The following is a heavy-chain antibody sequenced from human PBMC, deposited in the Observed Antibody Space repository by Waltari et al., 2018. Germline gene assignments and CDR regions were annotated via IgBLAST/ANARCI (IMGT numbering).Heavy chain of an antibody. CDR2: SDYSGST. Sequence: QVQLQESGPGLVKPSQTLSLTCTVSGDSISSGDYYWSWIRQPPGKGLEWIGYSDYSGSTYYNPSLKSRVTISVDTSKNQFSLKLSSVTAADTAVYYCAVVPAAIGPGGPGRFDYWGQGTLVTVSS. V-gene: IGHV4-30-4*08. CDR1: GDSISSGDYY. J-gene: IGHJ4*02. D-gene: IGHD2-2*01. CDR3: AVVPAAIGPGGPGRFDY.